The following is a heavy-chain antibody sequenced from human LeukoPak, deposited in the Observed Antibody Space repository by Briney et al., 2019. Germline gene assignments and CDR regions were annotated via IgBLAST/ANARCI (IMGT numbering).Heavy chain of an antibody. D-gene: IGHD6-19*01. J-gene: IGHJ4*02. CDR2: INPNSGGT. CDR1: GYTFTGYY. CDR3: ASPHSSGWSGLDY. Sequence: ASVKVSCKASGYTFTGYYMHWVRQAPGQGLEWMGWINPNSGGTNYAQKFQGRVTITADKSTSTAYMELSSLRSEDTAVCYCASPHSSGWSGLDYWGQGTLVTVSS. V-gene: IGHV1-2*02.